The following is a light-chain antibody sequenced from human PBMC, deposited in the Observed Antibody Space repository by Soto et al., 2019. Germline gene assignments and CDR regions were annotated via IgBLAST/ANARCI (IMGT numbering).Light chain of an antibody. V-gene: IGLV2-14*01. Sequence: QSALTQPASVSGSPGQSIIISCTGTSSDVGGYNYVSWYQQHPGKAPKLMIYEVSNRPSGVSNRFSGSKSGNTASLTISGLQAEDEADYYCSSYTSNTTVIFGGGTQLTVL. CDR3: SSYTSNTTVI. CDR2: EVS. J-gene: IGLJ2*01. CDR1: SSDVGGYNY.